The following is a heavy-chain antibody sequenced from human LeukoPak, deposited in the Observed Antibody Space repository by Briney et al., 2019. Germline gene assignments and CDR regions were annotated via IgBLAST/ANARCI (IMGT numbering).Heavy chain of an antibody. CDR3: ARDSSSSGLADY. J-gene: IGHJ4*02. CDR2: INPNSGGT. Sequence: GASVKVSCKASGYTFTGYYMHWVRQAPGQGLEWMGRINPNSGGTNYAQKFQGRVTMTRDTSISTAYMELSRLRSDDTAVYYCARDSSSSGLADYWGQGTLVTVSS. CDR1: GYTFTGYY. D-gene: IGHD6-6*01. V-gene: IGHV1-2*06.